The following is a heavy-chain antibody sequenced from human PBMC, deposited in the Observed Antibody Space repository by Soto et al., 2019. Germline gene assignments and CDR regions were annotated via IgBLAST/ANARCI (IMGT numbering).Heavy chain of an antibody. CDR3: ARDRYDFWSGPQGVVLGYFDY. V-gene: IGHV3-33*01. J-gene: IGHJ4*02. CDR2: IGYDGSNK. Sequence: QVQLVESGGGVVQPGRSLRLSCAASGFTFSSYGMHWVRQAPGKGLEWVAVIGYDGSNKYYADSVKGRFTISRDNAKNTLYLQMNSLRAEDTAVYYCARDRYDFWSGPQGVVLGYFDYWGQGTLVTVSS. CDR1: GFTFSSYG. D-gene: IGHD3-3*01.